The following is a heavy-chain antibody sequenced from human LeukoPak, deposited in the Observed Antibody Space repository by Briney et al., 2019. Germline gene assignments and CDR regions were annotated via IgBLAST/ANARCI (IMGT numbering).Heavy chain of an antibody. CDR3: AKDAQSGFDYSNSLEY. J-gene: IGHJ4*02. V-gene: IGHV3-33*06. D-gene: IGHD4-11*01. Sequence: GGSLRLSCEASGFTFSHYCMHWVRQAPGKGLEWVSVIWSDATNQHYGDSVKGRFTISRDNFKKTVSLQLNSLRAEDTAVYYCAKDAQSGFDYSNSLEYWGQGSLVIVSS. CDR1: GFTFSHYC. CDR2: IWSDATNQ.